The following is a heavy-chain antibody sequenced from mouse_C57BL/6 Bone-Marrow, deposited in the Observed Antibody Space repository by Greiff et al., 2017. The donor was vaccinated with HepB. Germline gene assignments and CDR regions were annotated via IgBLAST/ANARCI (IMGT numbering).Heavy chain of an antibody. D-gene: IGHD3-2*02. Sequence: VQLQQSGPELVKPGASVKISCKASGYTFTDYYMNGVKQSHGKSLEWIGDINPNNGGTSYNQKFKGKATLTVDKSSSTAYMELRSLTSEDSAVYYCARQDSSGAWFAYWGQGTLVTVSA. V-gene: IGHV1-26*01. CDR2: INPNNGGT. CDR1: GYTFTDYY. CDR3: ARQDSSGAWFAY. J-gene: IGHJ3*01.